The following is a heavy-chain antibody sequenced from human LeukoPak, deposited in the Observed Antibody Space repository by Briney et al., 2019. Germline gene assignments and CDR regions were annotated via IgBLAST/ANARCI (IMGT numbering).Heavy chain of an antibody. CDR1: DVSINSGGYY. CDR2: IHYSGAT. CDR3: ARELGPRFPDYGLDV. J-gene: IGHJ6*02. D-gene: IGHD1-26*01. Sequence: PSETPSLTCTVSDVSINSGGYYWTWIRQHPGKGLEWIGNIHYSGATSYNPSLRSRVTISIDTSENQFSLKLGSVSAADTAVYFCARELGPRFPDYGLDVWGQGTSVTVSS. V-gene: IGHV4-31*03.